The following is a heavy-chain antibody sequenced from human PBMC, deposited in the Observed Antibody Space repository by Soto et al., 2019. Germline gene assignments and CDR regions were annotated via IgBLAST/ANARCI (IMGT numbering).Heavy chain of an antibody. J-gene: IGHJ4*02. Sequence: QITLKESGPTPVKPTQTLTLTCTFSGFSFGVSGVGVGWIRQPPGKALEWLALVFWHDDKRYNPSLRSRLTITKDAPKNQVVLTMTNMDPLDTATYFCARAYTYDFDYWGQGTLVSVSS. V-gene: IGHV2-5*01. D-gene: IGHD5-18*01. CDR2: VFWHDDK. CDR3: ARAYTYDFDY. CDR1: GFSFGVSGVG.